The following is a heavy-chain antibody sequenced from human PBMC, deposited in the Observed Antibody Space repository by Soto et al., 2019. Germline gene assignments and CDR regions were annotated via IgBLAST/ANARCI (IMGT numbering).Heavy chain of an antibody. CDR1: GGSISSGDYY. Sequence: SETLSLTCTVSGGSISSGDYYWSWIRQPPGKGLEWIGYIYYSGSTYYNPSLKSRVTISVDTSKNQFSLKLSSVAAADTAVYYCARERGSHGMDVWGQGTTVTVSS. CDR3: ARERGSHGMDV. J-gene: IGHJ6*02. CDR2: IYYSGST. V-gene: IGHV4-30-4*01.